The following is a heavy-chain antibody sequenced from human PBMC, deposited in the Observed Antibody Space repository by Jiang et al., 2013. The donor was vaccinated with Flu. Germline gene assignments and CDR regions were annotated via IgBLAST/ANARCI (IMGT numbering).Heavy chain of an antibody. CDR2: ISTYNGNT. CDR3: ARDGHNDRSVSHVDH. D-gene: IGHD3-22*01. V-gene: IGHV1-18*01. J-gene: IGHJ4*02. Sequence: MGWISTYNGNTNYEQKLHGRLTMTTDTSTSTVHMELSSLSSDDTAVYYCARDGHNDRSVSHVDHWGQGTLVTVSS.